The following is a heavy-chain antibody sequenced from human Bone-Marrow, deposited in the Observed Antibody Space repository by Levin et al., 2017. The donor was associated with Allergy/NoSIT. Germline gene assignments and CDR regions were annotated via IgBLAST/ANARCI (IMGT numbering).Heavy chain of an antibody. CDR2: ISHTGST. CDR3: ARRPILGFGAGEYFDP. D-gene: IGHD2-21*01. V-gene: IGHV4-59*08. CDR1: GGSISSYS. J-gene: IGHJ5*02. Sequence: RTSETLSLTCNVSGGSISSYSWSWIRQTPGKGLEWIGYISHTGSTNFNPSLESRVRISVDTSKNQVSLRLRSVTAADTAVYFCARRPILGFGAGEYFDPWGQGALVTVSS.